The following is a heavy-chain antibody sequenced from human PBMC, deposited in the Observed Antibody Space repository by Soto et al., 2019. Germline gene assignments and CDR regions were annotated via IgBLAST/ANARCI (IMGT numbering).Heavy chain of an antibody. CDR2: ISGSGGST. Sequence: GGSLRLSCAASGFTFSIYAMSWVRQAPGKGLEWVSAISGSGGSTYYADSVKGRFTTSRDNSKNTLYLQMNSLRAEDTAVYYCAKDSGTTMIVVVTPYGMDVWGQGTTVTVSS. J-gene: IGHJ6*02. CDR1: GFTFSIYA. V-gene: IGHV3-23*01. D-gene: IGHD3-22*01. CDR3: AKDSGTTMIVVVTPYGMDV.